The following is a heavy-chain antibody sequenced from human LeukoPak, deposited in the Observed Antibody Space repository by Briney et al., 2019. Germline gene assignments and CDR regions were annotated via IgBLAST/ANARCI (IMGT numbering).Heavy chain of an antibody. CDR2: INASGRT. CDR1: GDSINNYY. V-gene: IGHV4-4*07. CDR3: PREYGDFDY. D-gene: IGHD2-21*01. J-gene: IGHJ4*02. Sequence: SETLSLTCTVSGDSINNYYWSWIRQPAGKGLEWIGRINASGRTNYNSALKSRVTISIDTSRNQFSLKVKSVTAADTAVYYCPREYGDFDYWGQGTLVTVSS.